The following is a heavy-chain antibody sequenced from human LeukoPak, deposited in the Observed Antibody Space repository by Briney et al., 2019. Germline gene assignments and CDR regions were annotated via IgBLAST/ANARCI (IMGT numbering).Heavy chain of an antibody. V-gene: IGHV4-59*08. CDR1: GGSISSYY. J-gene: IGHJ4*02. Sequence: SETLSLTCTVSGGSISSYYWSWIRQPPGKGLEWIGYIYYSGSTNYNPSLKSRVTISVDTSKNQFSLKLSSVTAADTAVYYCARALRWLQSPVAVDYWGQGTLVTVSS. CDR3: ARALRWLQSPVAVDY. CDR2: IYYSGST. D-gene: IGHD5-24*01.